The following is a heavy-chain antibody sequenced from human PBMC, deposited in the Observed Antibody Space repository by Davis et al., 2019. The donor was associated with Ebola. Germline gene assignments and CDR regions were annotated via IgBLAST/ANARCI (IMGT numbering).Heavy chain of an antibody. CDR1: SGSF. Sequence: MPSETLSLTCAVYSGSFWSWIRQPPGKGLEWIGEINPSGITNYNSSLKSRVTISGDTSKKQFSPKLTSVTAADTAVYYCARGHGAGFVAWGQGTLVTVSS. D-gene: IGHD4-17*01. J-gene: IGHJ5*02. CDR3: ARGHGAGFVA. V-gene: IGHV4-34*01. CDR2: INPSGIT.